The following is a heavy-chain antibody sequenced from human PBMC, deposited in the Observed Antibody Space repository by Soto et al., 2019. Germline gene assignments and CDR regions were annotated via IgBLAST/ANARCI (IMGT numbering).Heavy chain of an antibody. CDR1: GYSFTSYW. Sequence: PGESLKISCKASGYSFTSYWIGWVRQMPGKGLEWMGIIYPGDSDTRYSPSFQGQVTISADKSIATAYLQWSSLKASDTAMYYCATLPDGAYTCGRYYLDYWGQGTLVTVSS. CDR3: ATLPDGAYTCGRYYLDY. CDR2: IYPGDSDT. V-gene: IGHV5-51*01. D-gene: IGHD5-18*01. J-gene: IGHJ4*02.